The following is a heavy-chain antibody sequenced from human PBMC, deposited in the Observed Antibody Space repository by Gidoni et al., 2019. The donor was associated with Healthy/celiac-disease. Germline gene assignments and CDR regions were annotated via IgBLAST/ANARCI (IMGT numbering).Heavy chain of an antibody. D-gene: IGHD1-7*01. V-gene: IGHV3-20*01. Sequence: GYADSVKGRFTISRDNAKNSLYLQMNSLRAEDTALYHCARAEGITGTTGWFDPWGQGTLVTVSS. CDR3: ARAEGITGTTGWFDP. J-gene: IGHJ5*02.